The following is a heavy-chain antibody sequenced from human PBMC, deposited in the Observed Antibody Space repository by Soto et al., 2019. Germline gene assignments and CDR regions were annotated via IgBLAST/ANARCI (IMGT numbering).Heavy chain of an antibody. CDR1: GFTFSSYS. CDR3: ARESPYCSGGSCYFSDLDY. D-gene: IGHD2-15*01. J-gene: IGHJ4*02. CDR2: ISSSSSTI. V-gene: IGHV3-48*01. Sequence: EVQLVESGGGLVQPGGSLRLSCAASGFTFSSYSMHWVRQAPGKGLEWVSYISSSSSTIYYADSVKGRFTISRDNAKNSLYLQMNSLRAEDTAVYYCARESPYCSGGSCYFSDLDYWGQGTLVTVSS.